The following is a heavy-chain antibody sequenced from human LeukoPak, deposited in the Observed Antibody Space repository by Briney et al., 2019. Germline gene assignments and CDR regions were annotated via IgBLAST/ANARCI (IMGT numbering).Heavy chain of an antibody. CDR3: VLSLPGHHYLEY. V-gene: IGHV3-74*01. CDR1: GFTFSDYW. CDR2: ISGDGTKT. D-gene: IGHD1-1*01. Sequence: GGSLRLSCAASGFTFSDYWMHWVRQVPGEGLVWVSRISGDGTKTAYAGSVKGRFTISRDNARNTLYLQMNSLRADDASVYYCVLSLPGHHYLEYWGQGTLVTVSS. J-gene: IGHJ4*02.